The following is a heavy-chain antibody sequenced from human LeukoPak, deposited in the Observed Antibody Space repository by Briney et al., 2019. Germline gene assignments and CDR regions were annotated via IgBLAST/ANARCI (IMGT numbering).Heavy chain of an antibody. CDR1: GYTFTSYA. D-gene: IGHD3-9*01. V-gene: IGHV1-3*01. Sequence: ASVKVSCKASGYTFTSYAMHWVRQAPGQRLEWMGWINAGNGNTKYSQKFQGRVTITRDTSASTAYMELRSLRSDDTAVYYCARASLRYFDWLLFPFDYWGQGTLVTVSS. J-gene: IGHJ4*02. CDR2: INAGNGNT. CDR3: ARASLRYFDWLLFPFDY.